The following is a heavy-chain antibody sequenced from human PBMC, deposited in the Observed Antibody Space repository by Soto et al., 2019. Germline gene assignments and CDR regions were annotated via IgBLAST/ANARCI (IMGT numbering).Heavy chain of an antibody. Sequence: GGSLRLSCAVSGFTFSSYGMHLVRQAPVKGLEWVAFISYDGSEKYYADSVKGRFTISRDNYKNTLYLQMNSLRAEDTAVFYCAKAGGPTYNYYGVEVWGQGTTVTVSS. D-gene: IGHD1-1*01. V-gene: IGHV3-30*18. J-gene: IGHJ6*02. CDR3: AKAGGPTYNYYGVEV. CDR1: GFTFSSYG. CDR2: ISYDGSEK.